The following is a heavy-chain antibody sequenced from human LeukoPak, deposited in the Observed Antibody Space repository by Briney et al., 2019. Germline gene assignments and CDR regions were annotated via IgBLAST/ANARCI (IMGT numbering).Heavy chain of an antibody. Sequence: ASVNVSCKASGYTFTDYLMHWVRQAPGQGLEWLGRINPDSGGTNSAQKFQGRLTMTRDTSLSTAYMDLSSLTSDDTAVYYCARERLQQGEDYWGQGTLVTVSS. CDR3: ARERLQQGEDY. D-gene: IGHD3-16*01. V-gene: IGHV1-2*06. CDR2: INPDSGGT. CDR1: GYTFTDYL. J-gene: IGHJ4*02.